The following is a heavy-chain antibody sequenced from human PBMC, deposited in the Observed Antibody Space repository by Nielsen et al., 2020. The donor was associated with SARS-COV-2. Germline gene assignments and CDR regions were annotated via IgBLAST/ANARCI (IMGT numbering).Heavy chain of an antibody. CDR3: ASEYSSSSVPYYFDY. J-gene: IGHJ4*02. Sequence: SVKVSCKASGYTFTSYAMNWVRQAPGQGLEWMGGIIPIFGTANYAQKFQGRVTITADESTSTAYMELSSLRSEDTAVYYCASEYSSSSVPYYFDYWGQGTLVTVSS. CDR2: IIPIFGTA. CDR1: GYTFTSYA. V-gene: IGHV1-69*13. D-gene: IGHD6-6*01.